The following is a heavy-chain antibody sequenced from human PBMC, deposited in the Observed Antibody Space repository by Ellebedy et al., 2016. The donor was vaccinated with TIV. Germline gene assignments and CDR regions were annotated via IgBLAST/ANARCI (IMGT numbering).Heavy chain of an antibody. V-gene: IGHV3-66*01. Sequence: GESLKISCAASAFTVSSNYMRWVRQAPGKGLEWVSVISTGNSTYYADSVKDRFTISRDDSKNTLHLQIPSLRVEDKAVYYCATETFNDVDLRTWGVFDMWGQGTMVTVSS. J-gene: IGHJ3*02. CDR3: ATETFNDVDLRTWGVFDM. D-gene: IGHD1-1*01. CDR1: AFTVSSNY. CDR2: ISTGNST.